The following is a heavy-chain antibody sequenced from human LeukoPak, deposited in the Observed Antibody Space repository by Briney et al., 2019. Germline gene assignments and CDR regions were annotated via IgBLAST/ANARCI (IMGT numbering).Heavy chain of an antibody. D-gene: IGHD3-3*01. CDR3: AKDWVRVLIRSGGY. CDR2: IRYDGTNK. Sequence: GGSLRLSCEASGFKFSDSGMNWVRQAPGKGLEWVAFIRYDGTNKHYADSVKGRFSIFRDNSKNILYLQMNSLTTEDTGVYYCAKDWVRVLIRSGGYWGHGTLVTVSP. J-gene: IGHJ4*01. V-gene: IGHV3-30*02. CDR1: GFKFSDSG.